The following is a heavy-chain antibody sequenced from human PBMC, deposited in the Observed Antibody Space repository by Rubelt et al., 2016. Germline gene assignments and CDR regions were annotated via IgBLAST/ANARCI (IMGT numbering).Heavy chain of an antibody. D-gene: IGHD3-22*01. CDR1: GLTFSSNA. V-gene: IGHV3-23*04. Sequence: VQLVVSGGGVVQPGRSLRLSCATSGLTFSSNAMSWVRQAPGKGLEWVSAISGSGGSTYYADSVQGRFTISRDKSKNTLYLQMNSLGVEDTAVYYCARSYSSGLDYWGQGTRVTVSS. CDR3: ARSYSSGLDY. CDR2: ISGSGGST. J-gene: IGHJ4*02.